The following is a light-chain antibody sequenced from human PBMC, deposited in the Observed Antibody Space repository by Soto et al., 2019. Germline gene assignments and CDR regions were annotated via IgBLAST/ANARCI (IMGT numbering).Light chain of an antibody. CDR2: GAT. J-gene: IGKJ1*01. Sequence: DIQMTQSPSSLSASVGDRVTITCRASQGISNYLAWYQQRPGKVPKLLIYGATTLQSGVPSRFSGSGSGTDFTLTISSLQPEDVAAYYCQKYNSAPWTFGPGTKVEIK. CDR1: QGISNY. V-gene: IGKV1-27*01. CDR3: QKYNSAPWT.